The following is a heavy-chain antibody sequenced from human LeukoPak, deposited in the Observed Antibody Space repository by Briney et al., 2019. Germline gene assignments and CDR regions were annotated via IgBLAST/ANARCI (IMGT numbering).Heavy chain of an antibody. V-gene: IGHV3-7*01. CDR3: ARERRILRYFDWLLDTYYFDY. D-gene: IGHD3-9*01. CDR1: GFTFSSYW. J-gene: IGHJ4*02. CDR2: IEQDGSEK. Sequence: SGGSLRLSCAASGFTFSSYWMSWIRQAPGKGLEWVANIEQDGSEKYYVDSVKGRFTISRDNAKNSLYLQMNSLRAEDTTVYYCARERRILRYFDWLLDTYYFDYWGQGTLVTVSS.